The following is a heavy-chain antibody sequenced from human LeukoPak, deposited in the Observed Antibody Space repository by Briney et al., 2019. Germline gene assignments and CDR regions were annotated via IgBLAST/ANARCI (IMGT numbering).Heavy chain of an antibody. Sequence: GRSLRLSCTASGFTFGDYAMSWFRQAPGKGLEWVGFIRSKAYSGTTEYAVSVKGRFTISRDDSKSIAYLQMNSLKTEDTAVYYCTRDQGVAAAPWGQGTLVTVSS. CDR3: TRDQGVAAAP. J-gene: IGHJ5*02. D-gene: IGHD6-13*01. CDR1: GFTFGDYA. V-gene: IGHV3-49*03. CDR2: IRSKAYSGTT.